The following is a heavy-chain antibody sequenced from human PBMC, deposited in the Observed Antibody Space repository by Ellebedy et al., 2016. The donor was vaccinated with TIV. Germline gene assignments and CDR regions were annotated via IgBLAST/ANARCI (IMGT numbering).Heavy chain of an antibody. CDR1: GYTFTSYA. CDR2: IIPILGIA. J-gene: IGHJ4*02. V-gene: IGHV1-69*04. CDR3: ATAGGSYGPGGYFDY. Sequence: AASVKVSCKASGYTFTSYAMNWVRQAPGQGLEWMGRIIPILGIANYAQKFQGRVTITADKSTSTAYMELSSLRSEDTAVYYCATAGGSYGPGGYFDYWGQGTLVTVSS. D-gene: IGHD3-16*01.